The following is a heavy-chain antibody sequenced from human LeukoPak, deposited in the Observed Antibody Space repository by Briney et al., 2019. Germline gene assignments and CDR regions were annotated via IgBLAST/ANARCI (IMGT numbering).Heavy chain of an antibody. CDR3: ARESSSGYMDV. D-gene: IGHD2-2*01. J-gene: IGHJ6*03. Sequence: ASVKASCKASGYTFTSYYMHWVRQAPGQGLEWMGIINPSGGSTSYAQKFQGRVTMTRDMSTSTVYMELSSLRSEDTAVYYCARESSSGYMDVWGKGTTVTVSS. V-gene: IGHV1-46*01. CDR1: GYTFTSYY. CDR2: INPSGGST.